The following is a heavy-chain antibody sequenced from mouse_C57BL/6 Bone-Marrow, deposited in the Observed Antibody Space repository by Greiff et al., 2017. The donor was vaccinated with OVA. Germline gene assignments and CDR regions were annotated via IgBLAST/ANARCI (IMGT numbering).Heavy chain of an antibody. V-gene: IGHV1-82*01. CDR2: IYPGDGDT. J-gene: IGHJ1*03. Sequence: QVQLQQSGPELVKPGASVKISCKASGYAFSSSWMNWVKQRPGKGLEWIGRIYPGDGDTNYNGKFKGKATLTADKSSSTAYMQLSSLTSEDSAVYFGAHDGYYSYWYFDVWGTGTTVTVSS. CDR3: AHDGYYSYWYFDV. D-gene: IGHD2-3*01. CDR1: GYAFSSSW.